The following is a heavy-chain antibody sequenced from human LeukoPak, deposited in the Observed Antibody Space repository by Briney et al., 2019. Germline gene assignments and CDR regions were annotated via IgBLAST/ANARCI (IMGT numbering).Heavy chain of an antibody. V-gene: IGHV4-59*01. D-gene: IGHD6-19*01. Sequence: SETLSLTCTVSGGSINGYYWSWIRQPRGRGLEWIGYIYYNGGTNYNPSLKSRVTISVDTSENQFSLKLSSVTAADTAVYYCARGEIRLAGTLDHWGQGTLVTVSS. CDR2: IYYNGGT. J-gene: IGHJ4*02. CDR3: ARGEIRLAGTLDH. CDR1: GGSINGYY.